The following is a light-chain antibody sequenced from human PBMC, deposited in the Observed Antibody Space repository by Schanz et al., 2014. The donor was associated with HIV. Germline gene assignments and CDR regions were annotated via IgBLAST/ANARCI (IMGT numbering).Light chain of an antibody. J-gene: IGLJ3*02. V-gene: IGLV2-14*03. Sequence: QSVLTQPASVSGSPGQSITISCTGTSSDLGGYNYLSWYQQHPGKAPKLMIYDVSHRPSGVSNRFSGSKSGNTASLTISGLQAEDEADYYCSSYTSSSTWVFGGGTKLTVL. CDR3: SSYTSSSTWV. CDR2: DVS. CDR1: SSDLGGYNY.